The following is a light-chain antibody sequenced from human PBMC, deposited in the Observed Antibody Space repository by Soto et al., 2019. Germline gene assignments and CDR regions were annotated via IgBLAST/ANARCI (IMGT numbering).Light chain of an antibody. CDR2: GTS. V-gene: IGKV3-15*01. CDR3: QQYNNWPPLT. Sequence: EIVMTQSPATLSVSPGERATLFCRASQSISRNLAWYQQKAGQAPRLLIYGTSTRATGIPARFSGSGSGTEFTLTISSLQSEDFAVYYCQQYNNWPPLTFGGGTKVEIK. J-gene: IGKJ4*01. CDR1: QSISRN.